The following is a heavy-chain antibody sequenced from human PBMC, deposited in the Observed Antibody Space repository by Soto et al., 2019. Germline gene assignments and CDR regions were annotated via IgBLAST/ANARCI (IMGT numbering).Heavy chain of an antibody. V-gene: IGHV3-23*01. J-gene: IGHJ4*02. CDR2: IRGDGGQT. Sequence: PGGSLRLCCTASGFTFTSYGMGWVRQAPRKGLQWVSTIRGDGGQTHYTDSVKGRFSISRDNSKNTVYLQMDSLRAEDTAMYFCARDVGLDSDDFFAYWGQGTQVTVSS. CDR3: ARDVGLDSDDFFAY. D-gene: IGHD3-9*01. CDR1: GFTFTSYG.